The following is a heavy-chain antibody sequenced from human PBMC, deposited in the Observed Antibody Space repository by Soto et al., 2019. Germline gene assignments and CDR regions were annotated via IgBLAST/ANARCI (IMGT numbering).Heavy chain of an antibody. CDR2: IYPSGMP. CDR1: GGCISNAAYS. CDR3: ARERRGYGLFDS. V-gene: IGHV4-30-2*01. D-gene: IGHD5-18*01. Sequence: ALPLTCTVSGGCISNAAYSWSWIRQPPGKGLEWIGYIYPSGMPFYNPSLRSRVTISIDRSNDQLSLNMKSVTAADTAVYYGARERRGYGLFDSWGQGTLVTVYS. J-gene: IGHJ4*02.